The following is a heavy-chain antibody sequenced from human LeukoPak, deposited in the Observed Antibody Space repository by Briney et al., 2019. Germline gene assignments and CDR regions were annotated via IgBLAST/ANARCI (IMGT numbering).Heavy chain of an antibody. Sequence: PGGPLRLSCAASGFTFSDYYMSWIRQAPGKGLEWVSYISSSGSTIYYADSVKGRFTISRDNAKNSLYLQMNSLRAEDTAVYYCASYDVGHYDILTGVLDYWGQGTLVTVSS. V-gene: IGHV3-11*01. D-gene: IGHD3-9*01. CDR1: GFTFSDYY. J-gene: IGHJ4*02. CDR3: ASYDVGHYDILTGVLDY. CDR2: ISSSGSTI.